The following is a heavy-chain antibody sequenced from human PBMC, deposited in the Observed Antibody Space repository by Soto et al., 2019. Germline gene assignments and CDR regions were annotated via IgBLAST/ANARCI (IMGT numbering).Heavy chain of an antibody. CDR2: IYWDDDT. J-gene: IGHJ5*02. V-gene: IGHV2-5*02. CDR3: AFHICCCNWYCWFHP. Sequence: QITLKESGPTLVKPTQTLTLTCTFSGFSLSTSGVGVGWIRQPPGKALEWLALIYWDDDTRYSPSLKSRLTLTKDTSKNQVSPTTTDMAPADTGTHYGAFHICCCNWYCWFHPWGQGTLVTVSS. CDR1: GFSLSTSGVG. D-gene: IGHD6-13*01.